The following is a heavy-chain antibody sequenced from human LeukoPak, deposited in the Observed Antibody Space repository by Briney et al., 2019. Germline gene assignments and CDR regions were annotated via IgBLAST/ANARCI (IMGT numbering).Heavy chain of an antibody. D-gene: IGHD4-17*01. CDR1: GFTFSNYN. V-gene: IGHV3-21*01. CDR2: ISSSSSYI. Sequence: GGSLRLSCAASGFTFSNYNMNWVRQAPGKGLEWASSISSSSSYIYYADSVKGRFTISRDNAKNSLYLQMNSLRAEDTAVYYCARDFDGDYEAQVDYWGQGTLVTVSS. J-gene: IGHJ4*02. CDR3: ARDFDGDYEAQVDY.